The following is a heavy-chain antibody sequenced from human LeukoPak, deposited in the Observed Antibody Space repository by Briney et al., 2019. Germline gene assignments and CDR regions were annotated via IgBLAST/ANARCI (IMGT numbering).Heavy chain of an antibody. D-gene: IGHD3-3*01. CDR1: GGSISSYY. CDR3: ARDDDFWSGHYFDY. V-gene: IGHV4-4*07. Sequence: KPSETLSLTCTVSGGSISSYYWSWIRQPAGKELEWIGRIYTSGSTNYNPSLKSRVTMSVDTSKNQFSLKLSSVTAADTAVYYCARDDDFWSGHYFDYWGQGTLVTVSS. J-gene: IGHJ4*02. CDR2: IYTSGST.